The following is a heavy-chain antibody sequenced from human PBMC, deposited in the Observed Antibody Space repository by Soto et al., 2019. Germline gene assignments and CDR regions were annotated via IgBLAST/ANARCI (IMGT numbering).Heavy chain of an antibody. CDR2: IIPILGIA. D-gene: IGHD4-17*01. Sequence: GASVKVSCKASGGTFSSYTISWVRQAPGQGLEWMGRIIPILGIANYAQKFQGRVTITADKSTSTAYMELSSLRSEDTAVYYCFHLPHYGGNRPDAFDIWGQGTMVTVSS. CDR3: FHLPHYGGNRPDAFDI. CDR1: GGTFSSYT. J-gene: IGHJ3*02. V-gene: IGHV1-69*02.